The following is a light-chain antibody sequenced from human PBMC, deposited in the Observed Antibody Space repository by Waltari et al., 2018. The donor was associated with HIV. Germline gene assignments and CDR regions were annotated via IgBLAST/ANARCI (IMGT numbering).Light chain of an antibody. CDR2: WAS. CDR3: HQYYSNFLT. Sequence: DILLTQSPDSLAVSLGERATINCKSSQSVLYTSNNQSYLAWFQQKPGQPPKLLIYWASTRESGVPERFSGSGSGTDFTLTISGLQPEDVAIYFCHQYYSNFLTFGGGTKVEIK. J-gene: IGKJ4*01. CDR1: QSVLYTSNNQSY. V-gene: IGKV4-1*01.